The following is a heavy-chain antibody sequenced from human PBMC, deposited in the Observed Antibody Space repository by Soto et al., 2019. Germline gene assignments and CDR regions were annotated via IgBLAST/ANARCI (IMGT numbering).Heavy chain of an antibody. V-gene: IGHV3-30*18. Sequence: QVQLVESGGGVVQPGRSLRLSCAASGFTFSSYGMHWVRQAPSKGLEWVAIISYDGNHKHHADSVKGRFTISRDNSKNTLYLQMNSLRAEDTAVYYCGKVSTYYYDSTFDYWGQGTLVTVSS. CDR3: GKVSTYYYDSTFDY. CDR2: ISYDGNHK. J-gene: IGHJ4*02. CDR1: GFTFSSYG. D-gene: IGHD3-22*01.